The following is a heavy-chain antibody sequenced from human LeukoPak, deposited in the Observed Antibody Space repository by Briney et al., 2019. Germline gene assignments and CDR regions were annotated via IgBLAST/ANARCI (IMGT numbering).Heavy chain of an antibody. V-gene: IGHV3-21*01. J-gene: IGHJ6*02. CDR2: ISSSSSYI. CDR3: ARDQEHWTYYFFGMDV. CDR1: GFTFSSYS. Sequence: PGGSLRLSCAASGFTFSSYSMNWVRQAPGKGLEWVSSISSSSSYIYYADSVKGRFTISRDSAKNSLYLQMNSLRAEDTAVYYCARDQEHWTYYFFGMDVWGQGTTVTVSS. D-gene: IGHD3-10*01.